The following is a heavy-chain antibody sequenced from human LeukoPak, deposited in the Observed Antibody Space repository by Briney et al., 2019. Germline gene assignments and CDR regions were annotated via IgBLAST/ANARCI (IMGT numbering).Heavy chain of an antibody. CDR1: GFTFSSYS. Sequence: GGSLRLSCAASGFTFSSYSMNWVRQAPGKGLEWVSYISSSSTIYYADSVKGRFTISRDNAKNSLYLQMNSLRAEDTAVYYCARNINREKNYMDVWGKGTTVTVSS. CDR2: ISSSSTI. D-gene: IGHD1-14*01. J-gene: IGHJ6*03. CDR3: ARNINREKNYMDV. V-gene: IGHV3-48*01.